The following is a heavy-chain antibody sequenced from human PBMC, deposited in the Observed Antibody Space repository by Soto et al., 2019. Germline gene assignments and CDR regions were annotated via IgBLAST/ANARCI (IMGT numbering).Heavy chain of an antibody. CDR2: IYPSDSDT. D-gene: IGHD3-3*01. J-gene: IGHJ4*02. CDR3: ARGGVSTRTFDY. V-gene: IGHV5-51*01. Sequence: GESLKISCKGSGYNFAGYWIAWVRQMPGKGLELMGIIYPSDSDTRYRPSFQGQVTVSADKSISSAYLQWSSLRASDTAMYYCARGGVSTRTFDYWGQGTPVTVPQ. CDR1: GYNFAGYW.